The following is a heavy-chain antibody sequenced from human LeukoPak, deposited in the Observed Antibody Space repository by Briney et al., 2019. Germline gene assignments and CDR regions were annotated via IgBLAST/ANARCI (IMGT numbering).Heavy chain of an antibody. Sequence: ASVKVSCKASGYTFTSYGISWVRQAPGQGLEWMGWISAYNGNTNYAQKLQGRVTMNTDTSTSTAYMELRSLRSDDTAVYYCARSRTITFGGVIAGPGAYWGQGTLVTVSS. CDR2: ISAYNGNT. CDR3: ARSRTITFGGVIAGPGAY. D-gene: IGHD3-16*02. CDR1: GYTFTSYG. J-gene: IGHJ4*02. V-gene: IGHV1-18*01.